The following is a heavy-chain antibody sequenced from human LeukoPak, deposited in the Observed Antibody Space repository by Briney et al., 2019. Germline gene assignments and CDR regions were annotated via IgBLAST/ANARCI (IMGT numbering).Heavy chain of an antibody. J-gene: IGHJ5*02. Sequence: PSETLSLTCTVSGGSISSYYWSWIRQPPGKGLEWIGYIYYSGSTNYNPSLKSRVTISVDTSKNQFSLKLSSVTAADTAAYYCARGYYGSGLNWFDPWGQGTLVTVSS. D-gene: IGHD3-10*01. CDR3: ARGYYGSGLNWFDP. CDR2: IYYSGST. V-gene: IGHV4-59*01. CDR1: GGSISSYY.